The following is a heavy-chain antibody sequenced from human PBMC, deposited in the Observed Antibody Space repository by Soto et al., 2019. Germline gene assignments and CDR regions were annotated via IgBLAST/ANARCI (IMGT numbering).Heavy chain of an antibody. V-gene: IGHV4-31*03. D-gene: IGHD2-15*01. CDR1: GGSISSGGYY. CDR2: IYYSGST. J-gene: IGHJ6*02. CDR3: SRPSCGSWYSCYYYGMDD. Sequence: SETLSLTCTVSGGSISSGGYYWSWIRQHPGKGLEWIGYIYYSGSTYYNPSLKSRVPISVDTPKNQFLLQLSFVPAADTAVYQCSRPSCGSWYSCYYYGMDDWGQGTTLTVSS.